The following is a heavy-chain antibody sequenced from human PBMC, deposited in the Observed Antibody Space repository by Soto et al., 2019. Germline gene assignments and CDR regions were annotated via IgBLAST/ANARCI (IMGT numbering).Heavy chain of an antibody. CDR1: GGTFSSYA. CDR3: AKARTTYTDTYSHRTFDY. J-gene: IGHJ4*02. Sequence: SVKVSCKASGGTFSSYAISWVRQAPGQGLEWMGGIIPIFGTANYAQKFQGRVTITADESTSTAYMELSSLRAEDTAVYYCAKARTTYTDTYSHRTFDYWGQGILVTVS. CDR2: IIPIFGTA. D-gene: IGHD2-15*01. V-gene: IGHV1-69*13.